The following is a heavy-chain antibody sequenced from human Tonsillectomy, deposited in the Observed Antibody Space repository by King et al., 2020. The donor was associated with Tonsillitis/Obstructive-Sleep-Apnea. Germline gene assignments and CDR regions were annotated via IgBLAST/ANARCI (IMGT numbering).Heavy chain of an antibody. CDR3: ARVAGGSGDDVFDI. CDR1: GGSISSYF. V-gene: IGHV4-4*07. J-gene: IGHJ3*02. CDR2: IYTSGTT. D-gene: IGHD1-26*01. Sequence: VQLQESGPGLVKPSETLSLTCTVSGGSISSYFWNWIRQPAGKGLEWIGRIYTSGTTNYSPSVKSRVSMSVDTSKNQFSLRLSSVTAADTAVYYCARVAGGSGDDVFDIWGQGKMVTVSS.